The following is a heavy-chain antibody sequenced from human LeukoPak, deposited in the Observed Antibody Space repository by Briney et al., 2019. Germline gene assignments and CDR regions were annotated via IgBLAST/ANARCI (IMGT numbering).Heavy chain of an antibody. CDR3: ASDLGYYYDSSGYTYP. CDR1: GFTVSSNY. J-gene: IGHJ5*02. CDR2: IYSGGST. Sequence: GGSLRLSCAASGFTVSSNYMSWVRQAPGKGLEWVSVIYSGGSTYYADSVKGRFTISRDNSKNTLYLQMNSLRAEDTAVYYCASDLGYYYDSSGYTYPWGRGTLVTVSS. D-gene: IGHD3-22*01. V-gene: IGHV3-66*01.